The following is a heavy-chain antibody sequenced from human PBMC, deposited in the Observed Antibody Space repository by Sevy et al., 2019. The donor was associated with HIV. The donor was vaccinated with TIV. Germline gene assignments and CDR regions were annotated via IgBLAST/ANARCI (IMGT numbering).Heavy chain of an antibody. D-gene: IGHD2-15*01. CDR1: GFTFTNAW. Sequence: GGSLRLSCAAFGFTFTNAWMSWVRQAPGKGLEWVGRIKSKTDGGTTDYAAPVKGRFTISRNDSKNTLYLHMNSLKTEDTAVYYCTLEGLYCSGGSCYSEGFDSWGQGTLVTVSS. CDR3: TLEGLYCSGGSCYSEGFDS. CDR2: IKSKTDGGTT. J-gene: IGHJ4*02. V-gene: IGHV3-15*01.